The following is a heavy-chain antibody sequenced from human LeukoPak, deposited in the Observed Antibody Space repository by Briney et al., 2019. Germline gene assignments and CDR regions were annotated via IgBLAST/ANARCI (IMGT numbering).Heavy chain of an antibody. CDR3: VSFYETY. CDR2: INSDGSWT. Sequence: PGGSLRLSCAASGNSWMHWVRQAPGKGLVWVSHINSDGSWTSYAGSVKGRFTISKDNAKNTVYLQMNNLRAEDTAVYYCVSFYETYWGRGTLVTVSS. D-gene: IGHD2-2*01. V-gene: IGHV3-74*01. CDR1: GNSW. J-gene: IGHJ4*02.